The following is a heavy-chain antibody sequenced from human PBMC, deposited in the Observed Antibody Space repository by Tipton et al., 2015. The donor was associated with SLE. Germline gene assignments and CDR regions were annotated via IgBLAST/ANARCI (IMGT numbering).Heavy chain of an antibody. CDR1: GDSLSSGCYY. CDR2: IFNSGST. Sequence: TLSLTCTVSGDSLSSGCYYWSWLRPHPGKGRGWIGYIFNSGSTHGGNAYYHPSLESRLTITLDTSKNQFTLKLNSVTAADTAVYYCARGGPSSKWLDPWGRGTQVTVSS. V-gene: IGHV4-31*03. CDR3: ARGGPSSKWLDP. J-gene: IGHJ5*02. D-gene: IGHD6-6*01.